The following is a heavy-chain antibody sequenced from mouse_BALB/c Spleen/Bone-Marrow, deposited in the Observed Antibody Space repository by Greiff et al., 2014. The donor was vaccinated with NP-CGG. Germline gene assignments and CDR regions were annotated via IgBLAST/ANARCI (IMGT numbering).Heavy chain of an antibody. CDR2: IVPANGNT. J-gene: IGHJ2*01. Sequence: KPERGLEWIGRIVPANGNTKYAPKFQGKATITAGTSSNTAYLQLSSLTSEDTAVYFCASYDYGYYFDYWGQGTTLTVSS. D-gene: IGHD2-4*01. V-gene: IGHV14-3*02. CDR3: ASYDYGYYFDY.